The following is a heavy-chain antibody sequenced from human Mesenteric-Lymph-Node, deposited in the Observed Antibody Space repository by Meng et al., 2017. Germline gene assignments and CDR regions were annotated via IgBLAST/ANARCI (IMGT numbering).Heavy chain of an antibody. CDR1: GGSVSSGSYY. CDR3: ARDNGYSSGWPNYYYYGMDV. V-gene: IGHV4-61*01. J-gene: IGHJ6*02. CDR2: IYYSGST. Sequence: SETLSLTCTVSGGSVSSGSYYWSWIRQPPGKGLEWIGYIYYSGSTNYNPSLKSRVTISVDTSKNQFSLKLSSVTAADTAVYYCARDNGYSSGWPNYYYYGMDVWGQGTTVTVSS. D-gene: IGHD6-19*01.